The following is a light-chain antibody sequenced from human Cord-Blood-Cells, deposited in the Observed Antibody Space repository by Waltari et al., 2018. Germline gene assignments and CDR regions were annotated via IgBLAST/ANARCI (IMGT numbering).Light chain of an antibody. V-gene: IGLV3-19*01. CDR3: NSRDSSGKRV. J-gene: IGLJ2*01. Sequence: SSELTQDPAVSVALGLTVRITCQGDSLRSYYASWYQQKPGQAPVLVIYGKTNRPSGIPDRFSGSSSGNTASLTITGAQAEDEADYYCNSRDSSGKRVFGGGTKLTVL. CDR2: GKT. CDR1: SLRSYY.